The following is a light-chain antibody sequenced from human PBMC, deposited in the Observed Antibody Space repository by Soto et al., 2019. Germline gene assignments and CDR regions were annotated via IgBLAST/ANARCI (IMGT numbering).Light chain of an antibody. V-gene: IGKV3-20*01. CDR3: QQYHSSPRT. Sequence: EIVLTQSPGTLSLSPGERATLSCRASQSVSSYLAWYQQKPGQAPRLLMYGTSNRATGIPDRFSGSGSGTDFTLTISRLEPEDFAVYSCQQYHSSPRTFGQGTKVEMK. J-gene: IGKJ1*01. CDR2: GTS. CDR1: QSVSSY.